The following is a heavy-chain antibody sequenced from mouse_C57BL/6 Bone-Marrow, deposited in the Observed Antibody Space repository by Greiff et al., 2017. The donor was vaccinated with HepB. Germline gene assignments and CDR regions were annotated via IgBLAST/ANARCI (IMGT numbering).Heavy chain of an antibody. D-gene: IGHD2-12*01. CDR3: ARDHRYYPFAY. CDR2: INYDGSST. CDR1: GFTFSDYY. J-gene: IGHJ3*01. V-gene: IGHV5-16*01. Sequence: EVKLVESEGGLVQPGSSMKLSCTASGFTFSDYYMAWVRQVPEKGLEWVANINYDGSSTYYLDSLKSRFIISRDNAKNILYLQMSSLKSEDTATYYCARDHRYYPFAYWGQGTLVTVSA.